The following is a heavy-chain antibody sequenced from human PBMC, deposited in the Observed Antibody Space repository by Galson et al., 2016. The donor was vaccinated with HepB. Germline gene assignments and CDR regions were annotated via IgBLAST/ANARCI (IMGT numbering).Heavy chain of an antibody. V-gene: IGHV3-30*10. J-gene: IGHJ4*02. Sequence: YTDSVKGRFTISRDNSKNTLYLQMNSLRAEDTAVYYCARDRGGGSGSYYNDYYFDYWGQGTLVTVSS. D-gene: IGHD3-10*01. CDR3: ARDRGGGSGSYYNDYYFDY.